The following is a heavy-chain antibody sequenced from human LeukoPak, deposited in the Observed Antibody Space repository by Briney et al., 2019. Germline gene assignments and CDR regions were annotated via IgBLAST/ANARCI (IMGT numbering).Heavy chain of an antibody. CDR3: ARGLDIVVVPAAAAFDY. CDR2: INHSGST. D-gene: IGHD2-2*01. CDR1: GGSISSGDYY. V-gene: IGHV4-39*07. J-gene: IGHJ4*02. Sequence: SETLSLTCTVSGGSISSGDYYWSWIRQPPGKGLEWIGEINHSGSTNYNPSLKSRVTISVDTSKNQFSLKLSSVTAADTAVYYCARGLDIVVVPAAAAFDYWGQGTLVTVSS.